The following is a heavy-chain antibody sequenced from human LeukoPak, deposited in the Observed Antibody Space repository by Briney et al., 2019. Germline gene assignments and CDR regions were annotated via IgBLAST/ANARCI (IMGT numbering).Heavy chain of an antibody. CDR1: GGTFSSYA. J-gene: IGHJ6*03. Sequence: GASVKVSCKASGGTFSSYAISWVRQAPGQGLEWMGGIIPIFDTANYAQKFQGRVTITADKSTSTAHMELSSLRSEDTAVYYCARFGGTVSSSHFAYYYYYMDVWGKGTTVTVSS. D-gene: IGHD3-16*01. V-gene: IGHV1-69*06. CDR2: IIPIFDTA. CDR3: ARFGGTVSSSHFAYYYYYMDV.